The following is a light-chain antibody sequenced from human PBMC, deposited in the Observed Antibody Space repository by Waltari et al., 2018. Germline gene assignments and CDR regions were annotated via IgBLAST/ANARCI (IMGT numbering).Light chain of an antibody. Sequence: EVVLTQSPVTLSLAAGERATLSCRASESVSNYLAWYQQKPGQSPRLLIFDTSKRATGSPARFSGSGYGTDFTLTINNLEAEDFALYYCQQGSILPLTFGGGTKVEI. J-gene: IGKJ4*01. CDR3: QQGSILPLT. V-gene: IGKV3-11*01. CDR2: DTS. CDR1: ESVSNY.